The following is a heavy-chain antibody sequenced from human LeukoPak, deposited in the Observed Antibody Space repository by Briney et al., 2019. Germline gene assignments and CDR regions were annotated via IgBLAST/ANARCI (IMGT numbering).Heavy chain of an antibody. D-gene: IGHD1-26*01. CDR3: AREERIVGAAFDY. V-gene: IGHV3-11*01. CDR1: GFTFSDYY. J-gene: IGHJ4*02. Sequence: GGSLRLSCAASGFTFSDYYMSWIRQAPGKGLEWVSYISSSGSTIYHADSVKGRFTISRDNAKNSLYLQMNSLRAEDTAVYYCAREERIVGAAFDYWGQGTLVTVSS. CDR2: ISSSGSTI.